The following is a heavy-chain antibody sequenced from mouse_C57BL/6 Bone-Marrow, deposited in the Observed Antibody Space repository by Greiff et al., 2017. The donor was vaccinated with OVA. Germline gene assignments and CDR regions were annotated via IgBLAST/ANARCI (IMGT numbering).Heavy chain of an antibody. CDR3: TTNGLYFDV. Sequence: VQLQQSGAELVRPGASVKLSCTASGFNIKDDYMHWVKQRPEQGLEWIGWIDPESGDTDYASKFQGKATITADTSSNTAYLQLSSLTSEDTAVYYCTTNGLYFDVWGTGTTVTVSS. CDR2: IDPESGDT. J-gene: IGHJ1*03. V-gene: IGHV14-4*01. D-gene: IGHD2-2*01. CDR1: GFNIKDDY.